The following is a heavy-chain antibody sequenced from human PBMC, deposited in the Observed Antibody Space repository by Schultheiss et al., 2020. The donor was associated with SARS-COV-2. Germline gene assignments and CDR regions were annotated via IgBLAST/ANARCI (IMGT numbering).Heavy chain of an antibody. D-gene: IGHD4-17*01. CDR2: IYYSGST. J-gene: IGHJ4*02. Sequence: SETLSLTCTVSGGSISSGGYYWSWIRQHPGKGLEWIGYIYYSGSTYYNPSLKSRVTISVDTSKNQFSLKLSSVTAADTALYYCARDKDGDLDYWGQGTLVTGSS. CDR1: GGSISSGGYY. V-gene: IGHV4-31*03. CDR3: ARDKDGDLDY.